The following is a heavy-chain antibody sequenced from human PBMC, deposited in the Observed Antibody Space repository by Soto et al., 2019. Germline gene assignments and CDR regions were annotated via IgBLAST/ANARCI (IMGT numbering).Heavy chain of an antibody. CDR2: IYYSGST. D-gene: IGHD2-2*01. Sequence: SETLSLTCTVSGGSISSGDYYWSWIRQPPGKGLEWIGYIYYSGSTYYNPSLKSRVTISVDTSKNQFSLKLSSVTAADTAVYYCASTNLRYCSSTSCGYYYYYYGMDVWGQGTTVTVSS. V-gene: IGHV4-30-4*01. CDR3: ASTNLRYCSSTSCGYYYYYYGMDV. J-gene: IGHJ6*02. CDR1: GGSISSGDYY.